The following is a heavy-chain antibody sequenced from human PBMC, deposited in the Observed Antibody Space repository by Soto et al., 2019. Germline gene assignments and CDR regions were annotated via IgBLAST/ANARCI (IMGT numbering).Heavy chain of an antibody. V-gene: IGHV4-4*07. CDR1: GGSISSYY. CDR2: IYTSGST. Sequence: PSETLSLTCTVSGGSISSYYWSWIRQPGGKGLEWIGRIYTSGSTNYNPSLKSRVTMSVDTSKNQFSLKLSSVTAADTAVYYCPRESSYDFWSGYYIHWFDPWGQGTLVTVSS. CDR3: PRESSYDFWSGYYIHWFDP. J-gene: IGHJ5*02. D-gene: IGHD3-3*01.